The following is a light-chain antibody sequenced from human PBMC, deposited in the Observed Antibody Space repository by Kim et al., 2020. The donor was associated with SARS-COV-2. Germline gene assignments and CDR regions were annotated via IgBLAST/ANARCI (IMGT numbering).Light chain of an antibody. CDR3: RQSYSSPYT. CDR1: QSISSY. CDR2: AAS. V-gene: IGKV1-39*01. Sequence: DIQMTQSPSSLSASVGDRVTITCRASQSISSYLNWYQQKPGKAPKLLIYAASSLQSGVPSSFSGSGSGTDFTLTISSLQPDDVSTYYCRQSYSSPYTFGEGTKLEIK. J-gene: IGKJ4*01.